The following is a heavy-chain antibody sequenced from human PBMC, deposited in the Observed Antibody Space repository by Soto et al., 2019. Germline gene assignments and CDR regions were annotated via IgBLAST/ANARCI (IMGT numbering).Heavy chain of an antibody. J-gene: IGHJ3*02. D-gene: IGHD3-22*01. CDR3: AREWGGKTYYYDSSGYYGAFDI. Sequence: SETLSLTCTVSGGSISSYYWSWIRQPPGKGLEWIGYIYYSGSTNYNPSLKSRVTISVDTSKNQFSLKLSSVTAADTAVYYCAREWGGKTYYYDSSGYYGAFDIWGQGTMVTVSS. CDR2: IYYSGST. CDR1: GGSISSYY. V-gene: IGHV4-59*01.